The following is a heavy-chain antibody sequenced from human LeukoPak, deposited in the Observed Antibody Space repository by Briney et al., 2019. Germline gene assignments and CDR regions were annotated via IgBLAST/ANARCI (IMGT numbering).Heavy chain of an antibody. Sequence: ASVKVSCKASGYTFTSYDINWVRQATGQRLEWMGWINAGNGNTKYSQKFQGRVTITRDTSASTAYMELSSLRSEDTAVYYCARGYYYGSGSYFDYWGQGTLVTVSS. J-gene: IGHJ4*02. CDR3: ARGYYYGSGSYFDY. CDR2: INAGNGNT. V-gene: IGHV1-3*01. D-gene: IGHD3-10*01. CDR1: GYTFTSYD.